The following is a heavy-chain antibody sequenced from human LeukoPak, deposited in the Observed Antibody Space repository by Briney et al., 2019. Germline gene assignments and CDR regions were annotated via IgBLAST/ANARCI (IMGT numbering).Heavy chain of an antibody. CDR1: GLMFSSYG. CDR2: ISYDGSNT. D-gene: IGHD3-10*01. CDR3: AKDSGYYGSGSPQGYFDY. V-gene: IGHV3-33*06. J-gene: IGHJ4*02. Sequence: GGSLRLSCAASGLMFSSYGMHWVRQAPGKGLEWLAVISYDGSNTYYADSVKGRFTISRDNSKNTLYLQMNSLGVEDRAVYYCAKDSGYYGSGSPQGYFDYWGQGTLVTVSS.